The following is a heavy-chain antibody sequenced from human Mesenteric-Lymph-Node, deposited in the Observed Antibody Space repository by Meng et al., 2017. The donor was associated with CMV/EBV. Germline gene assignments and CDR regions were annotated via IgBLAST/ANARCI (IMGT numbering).Heavy chain of an antibody. D-gene: IGHD3-16*01. CDR3: ARGGIFGGAYSPYDYFDR. CDR2: ISSSSGYI. V-gene: IGHV3-21*04. J-gene: IGHJ5*02. CDR1: GFTFSSYS. Sequence: GESLKISCAASGFTFSSYSMNWVRQAPGKGLEWVSSISSSSGYIYYADSVKGRFTISRDNAKNSLYLQMNSLTVEDTAIYYCARGGIFGGAYSPYDYFDRWGQGTRVTVSS.